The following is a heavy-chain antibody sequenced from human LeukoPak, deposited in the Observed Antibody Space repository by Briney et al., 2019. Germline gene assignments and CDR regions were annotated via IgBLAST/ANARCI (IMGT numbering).Heavy chain of an antibody. D-gene: IGHD6-6*01. CDR1: GFTFSNYG. CDR3: ARDPGAYSSSLIDY. J-gene: IGHJ4*02. CDR2: ISGSGGST. V-gene: IGHV3-23*01. Sequence: GGSLRLSCAASGFTFSNYGLSWVRQAPGKGLEWVSTISGSGGSTYYADSVKGRFTISRDNARNSLYLRMNSLRAEDTAVYYCARDPGAYSSSLIDYWGQGTLVTVSS.